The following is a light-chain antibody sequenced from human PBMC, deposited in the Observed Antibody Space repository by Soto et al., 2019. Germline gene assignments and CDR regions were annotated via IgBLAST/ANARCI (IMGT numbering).Light chain of an antibody. CDR2: GNS. CDR3: QSYDISLSVSVI. CDR1: SSNIGAGYD. V-gene: IGLV1-40*01. J-gene: IGLJ2*01. Sequence: QAVVTQPPSVSGAPGQRVTISCTGSSSNIGAGYDVQWYQQLPGAAPKLLIFGNSNRLSGVPDRFSGSRSGTSASLAITGLQAEDEADYFCQSYDISLSVSVIFGGGTKLTVL.